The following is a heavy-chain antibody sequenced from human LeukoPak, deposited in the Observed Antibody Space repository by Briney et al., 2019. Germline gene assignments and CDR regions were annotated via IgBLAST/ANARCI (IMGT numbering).Heavy chain of an antibody. D-gene: IGHD1-26*01. CDR1: LGSLRYCSYY. J-gene: IGHJ6*03. CDR3: ARDGVGGHNYYMDV. CDR2: ICHRGNT. V-gene: IGHV4-39*01. Sequence: TLSLTRTVSLGSLRYCSYYWGWIRRAPGEGLVWIGSICHRGNTHYKPSLKSRVTISVDNSKNQVSLNLSSVSAEDTAVYYCARDGVGGHNYYMDVCCKGTTTTVSS.